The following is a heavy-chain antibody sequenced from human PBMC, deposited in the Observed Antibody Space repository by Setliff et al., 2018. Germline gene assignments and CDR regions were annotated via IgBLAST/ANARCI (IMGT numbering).Heavy chain of an antibody. CDR3: ARAPRYFDPTGSYFDY. CDR2: MYYGGGGST. CDR1: GASVSGNSYY. J-gene: IGHJ4*02. D-gene: IGHD3-9*01. V-gene: IGHV4-39*07. Sequence: PSETLSLTCTVSGASVSGNSYYWGWIRQSPGKGLEWIGSMYYGGGGSTYYNASLKSRVTISVDTSKNQFSLKLNSVTAADTAVYYCARAPRYFDPTGSYFDYWGQGTLVTVSS.